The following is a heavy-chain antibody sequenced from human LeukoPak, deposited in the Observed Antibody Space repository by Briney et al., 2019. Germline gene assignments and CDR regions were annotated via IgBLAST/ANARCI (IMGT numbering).Heavy chain of an antibody. J-gene: IGHJ4*02. CDR1: GFTFGSYE. Sequence: GGSLRLSCAASGFTFGSYEMNWVRQAPGKGLEWLSYISTRDNTIQYADSVKGRFTISRDNANNSVFLQMNNLRAEDSAIYYCARGARWAYYFDYWGQGSLVTVSS. CDR2: ISTRDNTI. D-gene: IGHD4-23*01. CDR3: ARGARWAYYFDY. V-gene: IGHV3-48*03.